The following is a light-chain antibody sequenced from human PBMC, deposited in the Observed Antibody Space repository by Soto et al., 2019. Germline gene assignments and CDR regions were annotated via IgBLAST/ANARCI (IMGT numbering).Light chain of an antibody. CDR1: QSVGNNY. CDR3: QQYFIAPIT. J-gene: IGKJ5*01. CDR2: EAS. V-gene: IGKV3-20*01. Sequence: EIVLTQSPGTLSLSPGEGATLSCRASQSVGNNYVAWFQQKPGQAPRVLIYEASKRASGIPDRFSGSGSGTDFTLTISRLEPGDYAVFYYQQYFIAPITFGQGTRLEV.